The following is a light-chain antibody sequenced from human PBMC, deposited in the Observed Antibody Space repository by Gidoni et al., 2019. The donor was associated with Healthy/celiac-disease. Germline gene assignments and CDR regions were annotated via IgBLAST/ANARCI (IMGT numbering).Light chain of an antibody. CDR1: QSISSW. CDR3: QPYNSYLYT. J-gene: IGKJ2*01. CDR2: KAS. V-gene: IGKV1-5*03. Sequence: EIQMTQSPSTLSASVGERVTITCRASQSISSWLAWYQQKPGKAPKLLIYKASSLESGVPSRCSVSGSGTEFTLTISSLQPDDFATYYCQPYNSYLYTFGQWTKLEIK.